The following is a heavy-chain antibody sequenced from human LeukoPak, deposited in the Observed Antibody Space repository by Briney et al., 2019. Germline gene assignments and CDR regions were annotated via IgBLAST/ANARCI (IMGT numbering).Heavy chain of an antibody. Sequence: SETLSLTCTVSGGSISSSSYYWGWIRQPPGKGLEWIGSIYYSGSTYYNPSLKSRVTISVDTSKNQFSLKLSSVTAADTAVYYCARGYSSSWLFDYWGQGTLVTVSS. CDR3: ARGYSSSWLFDY. CDR1: GGSISSSSYY. D-gene: IGHD6-13*01. CDR2: IYYSGST. J-gene: IGHJ4*02. V-gene: IGHV4-39*07.